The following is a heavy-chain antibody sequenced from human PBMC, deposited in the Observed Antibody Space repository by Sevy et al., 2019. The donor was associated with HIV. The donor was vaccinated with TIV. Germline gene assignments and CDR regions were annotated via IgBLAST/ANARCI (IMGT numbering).Heavy chain of an antibody. D-gene: IGHD2-21*01. V-gene: IGHV3-33*03. J-gene: IGHJ4*02. CDR3: AKEECGGKCYFDF. CDR2: IWFFGTGK. CDR1: GFNFSEHG. Sequence: GGSLRLSCAASGFNFSEHGMHWVRQAPGKGLEWVAVIWFFGTGKYYGYSVKGRFTISSDNSKNTLYLQMDSLRPDDTAMYYCAKEECGGKCYFDFWGQGTLVTVSS.